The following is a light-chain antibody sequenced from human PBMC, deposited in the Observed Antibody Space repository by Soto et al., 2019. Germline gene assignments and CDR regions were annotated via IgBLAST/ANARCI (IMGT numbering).Light chain of an antibody. CDR2: GGS. J-gene: IGKJ5*01. CDR3: QQYGSSSIT. CDR1: QSVSSNH. V-gene: IGKV3-20*01. Sequence: DIVLSQSPGTLSLSPGERATLSCRASQSVSSNHLAWYQQKSGQAPRLLIYGGSSRATGIPVRFSGSGSETDFTLTITRLEPEDFAVYYCQQYGSSSITFGQGTRLEIK.